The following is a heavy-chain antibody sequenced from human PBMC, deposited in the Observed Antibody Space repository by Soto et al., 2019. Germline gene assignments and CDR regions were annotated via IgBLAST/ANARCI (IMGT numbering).Heavy chain of an antibody. CDR1: GFTFSSYA. D-gene: IGHD5-18*01. CDR3: ARDAAMDHYYYYGMDV. V-gene: IGHV3-30-3*01. Sequence: QVQLVESGGGVVQPGRSLRLSCAASGFTFSSYAMHWVRQAPGKGLEWVAVISYDGSNKYYADSVKGRFTISRDNSKNTLYLQMNRLRAEDTAVYYCARDAAMDHYYYYGMDVWGQGNTVTVSS. CDR2: ISYDGSNK. J-gene: IGHJ6*02.